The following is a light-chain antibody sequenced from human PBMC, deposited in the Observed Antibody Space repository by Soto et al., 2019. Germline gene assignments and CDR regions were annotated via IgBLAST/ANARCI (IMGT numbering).Light chain of an antibody. CDR3: QHYDSFWS. Sequence: QMTQSPSTLSASIGDRVTITCRASQSVDSRLAWYQQKPGKAPKLLVYDASTLGTGVPSRFSGSGSGAEFTLTITGLQPEDIATYSCQHYDSFWSFGQGTKVDIK. J-gene: IGKJ1*01. CDR1: QSVDSR. CDR2: DAS. V-gene: IGKV1-5*01.